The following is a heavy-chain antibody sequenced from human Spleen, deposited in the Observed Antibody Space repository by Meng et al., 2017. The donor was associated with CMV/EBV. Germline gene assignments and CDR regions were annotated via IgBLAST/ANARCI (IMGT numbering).Heavy chain of an antibody. D-gene: IGHD2-8*01. V-gene: IGHV3-11*01. J-gene: IGHJ6*02. CDR2: ISSNSGSII. CDR3: AKDYVMGGYYYGMDV. Sequence: GESLKISCAASGFTFSEYHISWIRQAPGKGLEWVSDISSNSGSIIYYADSVKGRFTISRDNAKNSLYLQMNSLRAEDTAVYYCAKDYVMGGYYYGMDVWGQGTTVTVSS. CDR1: GFTFSEYH.